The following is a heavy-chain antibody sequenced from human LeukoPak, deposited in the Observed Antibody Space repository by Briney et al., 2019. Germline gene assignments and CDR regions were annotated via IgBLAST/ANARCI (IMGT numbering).Heavy chain of an antibody. CDR2: MHHSGST. D-gene: IGHD3-22*01. V-gene: IGHV4-59*08. Sequence: SETLSLTCTGYGGSIRSYYWSWIRQPPGKGLEWIGYMHHSGSTKHNPYLKSRVTISVDTSKNQFSLKLSSVTAADTAVYYCASPQRAESSGAFDIWGQGTMVTVSS. J-gene: IGHJ3*02. CDR1: GGSIRSYY. CDR3: ASPQRAESSGAFDI.